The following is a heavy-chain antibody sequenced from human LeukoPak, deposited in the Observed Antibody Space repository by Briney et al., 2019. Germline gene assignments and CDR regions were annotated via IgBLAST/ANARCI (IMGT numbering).Heavy chain of an antibody. Sequence: PGGSLRLSCAASGFTFDDYGMSWVRQAPGKGLEWVSGINWSGGRTGYADSVKGRLTISRVNAKNSLFLQMNSLRAEDTALYYCARDGGLYGMDVWGQGTTVTVSS. CDR3: ARDGGLYGMDV. V-gene: IGHV3-20*04. CDR2: INWSGGRT. CDR1: GFTFDDYG. J-gene: IGHJ6*02. D-gene: IGHD3-16*01.